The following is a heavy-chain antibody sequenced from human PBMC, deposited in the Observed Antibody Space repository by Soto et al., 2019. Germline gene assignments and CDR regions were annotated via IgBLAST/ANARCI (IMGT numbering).Heavy chain of an antibody. J-gene: IGHJ4*02. Sequence: QVPLVQSGAEVKKPGASVRVSCKPSGYTLTNYAIHWVRQAAGQRLEWLGWIDPGSGKATYSQKVQGRIIISRDNSASTFHMDMSSLTSEDTAVYFCTIDLNGGNPFDDWGQGALVTVSS. CDR2: IDPGSGKA. CDR1: GYTLTNYA. D-gene: IGHD2-8*01. V-gene: IGHV1-3*01. CDR3: TIDLNGGNPFDD.